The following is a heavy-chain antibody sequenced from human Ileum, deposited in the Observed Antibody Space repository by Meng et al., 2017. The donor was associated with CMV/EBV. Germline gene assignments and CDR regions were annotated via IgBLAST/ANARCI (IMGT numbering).Heavy chain of an antibody. CDR1: GGSFSGYY. J-gene: IGHJ4*02. D-gene: IGHD6-13*01. CDR2: IYYSGTT. Sequence: QVQLEEGGAGLLKPSETLSLTCAVYGGSFSGYYWSWIRQVPGKGLEWIGYIYYSGTTYYNPSLKSRVSISVDTSRNQFSLQLSSVTAADTAVYYCARRSSGLFDYWGQGILVTASS. CDR3: ARRSSGLFDY. V-gene: IGHV4-34*01.